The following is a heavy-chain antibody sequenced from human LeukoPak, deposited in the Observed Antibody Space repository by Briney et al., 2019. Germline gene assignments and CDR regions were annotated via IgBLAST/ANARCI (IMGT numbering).Heavy chain of an antibody. Sequence: SETLSLTCAVFGYSITSGFSWGWIRQPPGKGLEWIGTISHSGSSDYKSTLESRLTISMDTSKNQFSLRLTSVTAADAAVYYCSREGAVPGIDPWGQGTVVTVSS. J-gene: IGHJ5*02. V-gene: IGHV4-38-2*02. D-gene: IGHD3-16*01. CDR3: SREGAVPGIDP. CDR2: ISHSGSS. CDR1: GYSITSGFS.